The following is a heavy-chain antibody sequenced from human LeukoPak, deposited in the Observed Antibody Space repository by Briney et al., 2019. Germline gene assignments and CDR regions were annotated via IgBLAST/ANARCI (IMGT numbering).Heavy chain of an antibody. CDR1: GFTFSSYA. CDR2: ISYDGSNK. CDR3: ARVTYSGSYRVFDY. D-gene: IGHD1-26*01. Sequence: GGSLRLSCAASGFTFSSYAMHWVRQAPGKGLEWVAVISYDGSNKYYADSVKGRFTISRDNSKNTLYLQMNSLRAEDTAVYYCARVTYSGSYRVFDYWGQGTLVTVSS. J-gene: IGHJ4*02. V-gene: IGHV3-30-3*01.